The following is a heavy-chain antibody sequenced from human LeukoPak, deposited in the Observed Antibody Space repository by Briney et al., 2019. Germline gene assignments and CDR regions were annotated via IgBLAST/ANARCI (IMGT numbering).Heavy chain of an antibody. J-gene: IGHJ4*02. Sequence: GGSLRLSCAASGFIFDDYTMHWVRQPPGKGLEWVSLIGWDGRSTYYADSVKGRFTISRDNSKNTLYLQMSSLRGEDMAVYYCARSLKWNLVGFDYWGQGTLVTVSS. CDR1: GFIFDDYT. CDR3: ARSLKWNLVGFDY. CDR2: IGWDGRST. V-gene: IGHV3-43*01. D-gene: IGHD1-1*01.